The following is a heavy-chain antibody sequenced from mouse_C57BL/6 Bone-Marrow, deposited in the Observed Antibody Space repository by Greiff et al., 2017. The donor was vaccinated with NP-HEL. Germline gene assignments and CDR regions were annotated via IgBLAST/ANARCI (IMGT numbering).Heavy chain of an antibody. J-gene: IGHJ1*03. Sequence: VQVVESGAELVRPGASVTLSCKASGYTFTDYEMHWVKQTPVHGLEWIGAIDPETGGTAYNQKFKGKAILTADKSSSTAYMELRSLTSEDSAVDYCTSNWVWYFDVWGTGTTVTVSS. V-gene: IGHV1-15*01. D-gene: IGHD4-1*01. CDR3: TSNWVWYFDV. CDR1: GYTFTDYE. CDR2: IDPETGGT.